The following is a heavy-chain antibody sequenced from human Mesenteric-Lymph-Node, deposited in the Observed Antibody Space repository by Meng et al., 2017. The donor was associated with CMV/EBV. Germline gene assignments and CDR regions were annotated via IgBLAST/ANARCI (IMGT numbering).Heavy chain of an antibody. CDR3: AGGSGWLIDY. Sequence: GGSLRLSCAASGFTFSSYAMHWVRQAPGKGLEWVAVISYDGSNKYYADSVKGRFTISRDNSKNTLYLQMNSLRAEDTAVYYCAGGSGWLIDYWGQGTLVTVSS. CDR2: ISYDGSNK. CDR1: GFTFSSYA. V-gene: IGHV3-30*04. J-gene: IGHJ4*02. D-gene: IGHD5-12*01.